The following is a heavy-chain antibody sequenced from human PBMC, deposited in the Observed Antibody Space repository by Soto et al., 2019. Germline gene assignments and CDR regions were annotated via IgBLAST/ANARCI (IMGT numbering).Heavy chain of an antibody. J-gene: IGHJ4*02. CDR1: GFTFSSYG. V-gene: IGHV3-30*03. CDR2: ISYDGSNK. D-gene: IGHD2-15*01. CDR3: ALEVVVVAATPQAVDY. Sequence: QVQLVESGGGVVPPGRSLRLSCAASGFTFSSYGMHWVRQAPGKGLEWVAVISYDGSNKYYADSVKGRFTISRDNSKNTLYLQMNSLRAEDTAVYYCALEVVVVAATPQAVDYWGQGTLVTVSS.